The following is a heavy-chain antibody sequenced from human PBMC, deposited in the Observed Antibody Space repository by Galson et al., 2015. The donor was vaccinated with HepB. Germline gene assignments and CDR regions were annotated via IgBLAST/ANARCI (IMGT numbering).Heavy chain of an antibody. V-gene: IGHV3-48*01. CDR3: ATSPTAGY. CDR1: GFTFSSHS. D-gene: IGHD2-2*01. J-gene: IGHJ1*01. Sequence: SLRLSCAASGFTFSSHSMNWVRQAPGKGLEWLSYISGSSVSIYYADSVKGRFTISRDNDQNSLYLQMDSLRVEDTAVYYCATSPTAGYWGQGTLVTVSS. CDR2: ISGSSVSI.